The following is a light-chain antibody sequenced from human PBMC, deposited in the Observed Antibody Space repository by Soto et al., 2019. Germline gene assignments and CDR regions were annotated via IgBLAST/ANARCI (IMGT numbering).Light chain of an antibody. CDR2: DAS. CDR3: QKYNSYWT. V-gene: IGKV1-5*01. Sequence: DIQMTQSPSTLSASVGDRVTITCRASQSISSSLAWYQQRPGKAPKLLIYDASSLESGVPSRFSGSGSGTEFTLTINSLQPDDFATYYCQKYNSYWTFGQGTKVDIK. J-gene: IGKJ1*01. CDR1: QSISSS.